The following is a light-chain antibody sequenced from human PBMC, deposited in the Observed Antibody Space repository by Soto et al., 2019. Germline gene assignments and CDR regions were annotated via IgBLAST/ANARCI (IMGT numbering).Light chain of an antibody. Sequence: QSVLTQPPSASGSPGQSVTISCTGTSSDVGGYTYVSWYQQHPGKAPKLMIFEVTKRPSGVPDRFSGSRSGNTASLTVSGLQAEVEAVYYRSSSAGNDNLGVFGGGTQLTVL. CDR3: SSSAGNDNLGV. J-gene: IGLJ2*01. CDR1: SSDVGGYTY. CDR2: EVT. V-gene: IGLV2-8*01.